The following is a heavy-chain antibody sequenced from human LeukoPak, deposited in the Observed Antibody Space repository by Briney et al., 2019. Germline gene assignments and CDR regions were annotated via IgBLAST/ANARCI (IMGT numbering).Heavy chain of an antibody. J-gene: IGHJ6*03. D-gene: IGHD3-3*01. Sequence: PGGSLRLSCAASGFTFSSYSMNWVRQAPGKGLEWVSYISSSSSTIYYADSVKGRFTISRDNAKNSLYLQMNSLRAEDTAVYYCAREGYDFWSGPEGIPYYYYYYMDVWGKGTTVTVSS. CDR2: ISSSSSTI. V-gene: IGHV3-48*01. CDR3: AREGYDFWSGPEGIPYYYYYYMDV. CDR1: GFTFSSYS.